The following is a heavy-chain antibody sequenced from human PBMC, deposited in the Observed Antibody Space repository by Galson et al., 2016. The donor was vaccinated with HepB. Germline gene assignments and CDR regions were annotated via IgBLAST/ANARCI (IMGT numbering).Heavy chain of an antibody. CDR3: ARGPEGTYYRTIGYLGYFDS. CDR1: GDSLTTWS. V-gene: IGHV3-48*01. Sequence: SLRLSCAASGDSLTTWSMSWVRLAPGKGLEWLAYISSSSETIYYADSVKGRLSIARDNAKNSLYLHMTSLRVEDTALYYCARGPEGTYYRTIGYLGYFDSWGQGALVTVAS. D-gene: IGHD3-22*01. J-gene: IGHJ4*02. CDR2: ISSSSETI.